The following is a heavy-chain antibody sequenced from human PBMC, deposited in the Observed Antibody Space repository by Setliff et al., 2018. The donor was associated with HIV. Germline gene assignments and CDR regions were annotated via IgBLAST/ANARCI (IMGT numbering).Heavy chain of an antibody. V-gene: IGHV3-23*01. CDR3: ARVRNPTVHTMYFDS. Sequence: PGGSLRLSCAASGFTFSSFAMTWVRQAPGKGLEWVSTISRGGSTHHADSVKGRFTVSRDNSKSSLYLQINSLRAEDTAFYYCARVRNPTVHTMYFDSWGQGTQVTVSS. J-gene: IGHJ4*02. CDR1: GFTFSSFA. CDR2: ISRGGST. D-gene: IGHD4-4*01.